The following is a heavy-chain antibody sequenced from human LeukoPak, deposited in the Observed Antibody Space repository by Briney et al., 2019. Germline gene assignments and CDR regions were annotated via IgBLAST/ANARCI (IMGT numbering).Heavy chain of an antibody. Sequence: SQTLSLTCTVSGDSINIHHHFWGWIRQHPGKGLEWIGYVNYIASTFYNPFLKSRVTISLATSKNQISLNLTTVTAADTAVYYCAREGGNFAFDSWGQGSLVTVSS. J-gene: IGHJ4*02. CDR2: VNYIAST. CDR1: GDSINIHHHF. V-gene: IGHV4-31*03. CDR3: AREGGNFAFDS. D-gene: IGHD4-23*01.